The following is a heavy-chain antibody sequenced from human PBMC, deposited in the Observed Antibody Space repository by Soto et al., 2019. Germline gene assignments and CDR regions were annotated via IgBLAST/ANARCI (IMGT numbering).Heavy chain of an antibody. CDR1: GFNFYSHG. D-gene: IGHD2-15*01. V-gene: IGHV3-30*18. CDR2: ISYDGSNK. Sequence: QVQLVASGGRVVQPGRSLRLSCATSGFNFYSHGMHWVRQSPGKGLEWVAVISYDGSNKYYMESVKGRFTISRDNSKNTLSLQMNSLRAEDTAVYYCAKDLSGVTVIDATQGFDSWGQGTLVTVSS. J-gene: IGHJ4*02. CDR3: AKDLSGVTVIDATQGFDS.